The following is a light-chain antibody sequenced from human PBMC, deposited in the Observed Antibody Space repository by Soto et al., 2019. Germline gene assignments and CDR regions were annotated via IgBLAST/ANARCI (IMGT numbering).Light chain of an antibody. J-gene: IGKJ2*01. Sequence: EIVLPQSPGNLPLSPGERVTLSCRASQRVFSNSLAWYQQKPVQAPRLLMHGASIRAAGVPDRFSGSGLVTGFTLAISRLEPEDFAVYFGQRYGNSPGFTFGQGTKLVIK. V-gene: IGKV3-20*01. CDR2: GAS. CDR3: QRYGNSPGFT. CDR1: QRVFSNS.